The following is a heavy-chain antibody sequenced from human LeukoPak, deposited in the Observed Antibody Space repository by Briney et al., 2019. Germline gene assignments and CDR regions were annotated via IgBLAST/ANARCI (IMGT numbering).Heavy chain of an antibody. CDR1: GGSISGYY. J-gene: IGHJ4*02. Sequence: SETLSLTCTVSGGSISGYYWSWIRQPAGKGLEWIGRIHTSGSTNYNPSLKSRVTMSVDTSKNQFSLKLSSVTAADTAVYYCARKPIVNSAWYYFDYWGQGTLVTVSS. V-gene: IGHV4-4*07. CDR2: IHTSGST. D-gene: IGHD3-22*01. CDR3: ARKPIVNSAWYYFDY.